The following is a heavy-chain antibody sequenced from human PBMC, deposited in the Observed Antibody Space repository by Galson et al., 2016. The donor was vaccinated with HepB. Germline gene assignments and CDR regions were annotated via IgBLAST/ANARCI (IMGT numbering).Heavy chain of an antibody. CDR2: ISAYNGDT. D-gene: IGHD1-7*01. Sequence: SVKVSCKASGYTFSSYGISWVRQAPGQGLEWMGWISAYNGDTNYARRPQGRVTMTTDPSTSTAYMEVRSLRPDDTDVYYCARHWDYDSNDDVFDIWGQGTVVTVSS. V-gene: IGHV1-18*01. J-gene: IGHJ3*02. CDR3: ARHWDYDSNDDVFDI. CDR1: GYTFSSYG.